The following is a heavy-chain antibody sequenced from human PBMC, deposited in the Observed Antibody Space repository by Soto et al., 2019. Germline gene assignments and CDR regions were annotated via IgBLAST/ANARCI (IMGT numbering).Heavy chain of an antibody. CDR2: IYHGGST. CDR3: ARLSGSWQSWFDP. V-gene: IGHV4-4*02. D-gene: IGHD6-13*01. J-gene: IGHJ5*02. Sequence: SETLSLTCTVSGDSIRSTRWWSWVRQSPGKGLEWIGDIYHGGSTNYNPSLKSRVTISIDKSKNQFSLKLKSVTAADTAVYFCARLSGSWQSWFDPWGQGTLVTVSS. CDR1: GDSIRSTRW.